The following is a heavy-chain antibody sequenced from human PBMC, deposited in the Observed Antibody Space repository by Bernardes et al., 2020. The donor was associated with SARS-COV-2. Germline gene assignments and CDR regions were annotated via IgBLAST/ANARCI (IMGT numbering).Heavy chain of an antibody. V-gene: IGHV3-30*18. CDR1: GFTFSSYG. CDR3: AKGHSGNYFGAFDI. D-gene: IGHD1-26*01. J-gene: IGHJ3*02. Sequence: GGSLRLSCAASGFTFSSYGTHWVRQAPGKGLEWVAVISYDGSNKYYADSVKGRFTISRDNSKNTLYLQMNSLRAEDTAVYYCAKGHSGNYFGAFDIWGQGTMVTVSS. CDR2: ISYDGSNK.